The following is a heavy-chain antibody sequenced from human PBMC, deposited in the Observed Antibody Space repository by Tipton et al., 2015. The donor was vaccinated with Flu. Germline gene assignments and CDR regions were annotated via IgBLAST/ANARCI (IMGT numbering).Heavy chain of an antibody. CDR1: GYTFTDFY. CDR3: ARIQRVVEVPAAFGY. Sequence: QLVQSGAEVKKPGASVKVSCRASGYTFTDFYIQWVRQAAGQGLEWMGWINPNTGGTLSAQNFRGRVAMTLDSSINTVYLELSRLTSDDTAVYYCARIQRVVEVPAAFGYWGQGTLVTVSS. CDR2: INPNTGGT. V-gene: IGHV1-2*02. J-gene: IGHJ4*02. D-gene: IGHD2-2*01.